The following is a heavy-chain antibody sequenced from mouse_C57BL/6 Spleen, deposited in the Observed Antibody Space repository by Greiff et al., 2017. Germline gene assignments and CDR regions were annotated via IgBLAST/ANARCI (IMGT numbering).Heavy chain of an antibody. D-gene: IGHD4-1*01. J-gene: IGHJ3*01. Sequence: QVQLQQSGAELARPGASVKMSCKASGYTFTSYTMHWVKQRPGQGLEWIGYINPSSGYTKYNQKFKDKATLTADKSSSTAYMQLSSLTSEDSAVYYCAREPPHWAWFAYWGQGTLVTVSA. CDR2: INPSSGYT. V-gene: IGHV1-4*01. CDR3: AREPPHWAWFAY. CDR1: GYTFTSYT.